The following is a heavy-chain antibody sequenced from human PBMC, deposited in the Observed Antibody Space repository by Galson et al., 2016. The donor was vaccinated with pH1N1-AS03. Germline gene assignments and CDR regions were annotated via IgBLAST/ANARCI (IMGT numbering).Heavy chain of an antibody. Sequence: RSRTGSGSGVASRGDTCRGCGGGGWGGGGGGGCCRVDPTGNTYYNPSLKSRVTISVDTSKDQFSLNLNSVTAADTAAYYCARLRVDINWLDPWG. CDR1: GVASRGDTCR. CDR2: VDPTGNT. V-gene: IGHV4-39*07. CDR3: ARLRVDINWLDP. J-gene: IGHJ5*02. D-gene: IGHD5-12*01.